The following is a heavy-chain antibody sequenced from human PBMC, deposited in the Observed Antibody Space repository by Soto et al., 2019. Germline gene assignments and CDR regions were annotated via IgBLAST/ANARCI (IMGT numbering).Heavy chain of an antibody. CDR3: TRLTGDCSGGSCYYRHYYYYGMDV. CDR2: IRSKANSYAT. V-gene: IGHV3-73*01. D-gene: IGHD2-15*01. CDR1: GFTFSGSA. J-gene: IGHJ6*02. Sequence: GGSLRLSCAASGFTFSGSAMHWVRQASGKGLEWVGRIRSKANSYATAYAASVKGRFTISRDDSKNTAYLQMNSLKTEDTAVYYCTRLTGDCSGGSCYYRHYYYYGMDVWGQGTTVTVSS.